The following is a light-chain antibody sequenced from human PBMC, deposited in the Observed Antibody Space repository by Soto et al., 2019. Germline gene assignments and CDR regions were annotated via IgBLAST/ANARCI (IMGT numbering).Light chain of an antibody. CDR2: DAS. CDR1: QSISSW. J-gene: IGKJ3*01. V-gene: IGKV1-5*01. CDR3: QQYNSYSPRA. Sequence: DIQMTQSPSTLSASVGDRVTITCRVSQSISSWLAWYQQKPGKAPKLLIYDASSLESGVPSRFSGSGSGTEFTLTISSLQPDDFATYYCQQYNSYSPRAFGPGTKVDIK.